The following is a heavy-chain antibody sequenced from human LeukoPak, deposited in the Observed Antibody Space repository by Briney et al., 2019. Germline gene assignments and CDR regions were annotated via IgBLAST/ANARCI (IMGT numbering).Heavy chain of an antibody. CDR1: GFPFSAYA. V-gene: IGHV3-23*01. CDR3: AKDLSSGTGRGFDH. D-gene: IGHD3/OR15-3a*01. Sequence: GGSLRLSCVASGFPFSAYAMSWVRQAPNKGLEWVSGIRGSGDPAYYAESVKGRFTVYRDNFRNIVYLQMNSLRAEDTALYYCAKDLSSGTGRGFDHWGQGTLVSVSS. J-gene: IGHJ4*02. CDR2: IRGSGDPA.